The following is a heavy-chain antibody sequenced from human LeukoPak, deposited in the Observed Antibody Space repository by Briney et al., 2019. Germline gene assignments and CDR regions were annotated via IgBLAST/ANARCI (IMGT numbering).Heavy chain of an antibody. CDR3: AREKGTSDY. V-gene: IGHV4-34*01. CDR2: INHSGST. CDR1: GGSFSGYY. J-gene: IGHJ4*02. D-gene: IGHD1-1*01. Sequence: SETLSLTCAVYGGSFSGYYWSWIRQPPGKGLEWIGEINHSGSTNYNPSLKSRVTISVDTSKNQFSLNLSSVTAADTAVYYCAREKGTSDYWGQGTLVTVSS.